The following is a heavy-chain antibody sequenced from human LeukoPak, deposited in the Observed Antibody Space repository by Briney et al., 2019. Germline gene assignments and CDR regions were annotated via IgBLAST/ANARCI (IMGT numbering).Heavy chain of an antibody. CDR3: ARDHYYDSSGYYYLEASFNY. CDR1: GYTFTSYG. V-gene: IGHV1-18*01. J-gene: IGHJ4*02. D-gene: IGHD3-22*01. Sequence: GASVKVSCKASGYTFTSYGISWVRQAPGQGLEWMGWISAYNGNTNYAQKLQGRVTMTTDTSTSTAYMELRSLRSDDTAVYYCARDHYYDSSGYYYLEASFNYWGQRSLVTVSS. CDR2: ISAYNGNT.